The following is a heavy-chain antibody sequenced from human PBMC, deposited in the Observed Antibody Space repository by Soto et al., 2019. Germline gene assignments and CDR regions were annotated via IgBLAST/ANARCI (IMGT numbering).Heavy chain of an antibody. CDR1: GFTFSSYI. CDR2: ISSGSKTI. Sequence: GGSLRLSCVASGFTFSSYIVNWVRQSPGKGLEWISYISSGSKTIYYADSVKGRFTVSRDNAKNSQFLQMNSLRDEDTAVYYCVREDILGVRSFDYWGQGTLVTVSS. D-gene: IGHD3-9*01. CDR3: VREDILGVRSFDY. V-gene: IGHV3-48*02. J-gene: IGHJ4*02.